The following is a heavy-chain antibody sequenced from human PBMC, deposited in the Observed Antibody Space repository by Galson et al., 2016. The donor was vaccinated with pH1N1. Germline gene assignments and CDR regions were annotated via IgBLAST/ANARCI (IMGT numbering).Heavy chain of an antibody. CDR3: ARDREDYWSGYLFDY. J-gene: IGHJ4*02. CDR1: GGTLSSYA. V-gene: IGHV1-69*04. D-gene: IGHD3-3*01. CDR2: ILPILGIP. Sequence: SCKASGGTLSSYAISWVRQAPGQGLEWMGNILPILGIPDYAQKFQDRVKITADKSTNTAYLELSSLRSEDTAVYYCARDREDYWSGYLFDYWGREPWSPSPQ.